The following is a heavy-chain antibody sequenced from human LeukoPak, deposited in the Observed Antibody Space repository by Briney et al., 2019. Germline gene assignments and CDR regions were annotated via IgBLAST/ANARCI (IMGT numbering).Heavy chain of an antibody. D-gene: IGHD1-14*01. CDR2: ISSSSSYI. V-gene: IGHV3-21*01. J-gene: IGHJ6*02. Sequence: PGGSLRLSCAASGFIFSSYWMSWVRQAPGKGLEWVSSISSSSSYIYYADSVKGRFTISRDNAKNSLYLQMNSLTAEDTAVYYCAREQTPTTDYYYYGMDVWGQGTTVTVSS. CDR1: GFIFSSYW. CDR3: AREQTPTTDYYYYGMDV.